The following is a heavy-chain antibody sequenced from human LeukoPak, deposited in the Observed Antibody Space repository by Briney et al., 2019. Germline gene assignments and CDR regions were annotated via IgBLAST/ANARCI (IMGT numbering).Heavy chain of an antibody. CDR1: GFTFRCYG. V-gene: IGHV3-30*02. CDR3: ARDPGNYFDY. Sequence: GGSLRLSCAASGFTFRCYGLHWVRQAPGQGLEWVAFIRYDGSNKYYADSVKGRFTISRDNSKNTLYLQMNSLRAEDTAVYYCARDPGNYFDYWGQGTLVTVSS. J-gene: IGHJ4*02. CDR2: IRYDGSNK.